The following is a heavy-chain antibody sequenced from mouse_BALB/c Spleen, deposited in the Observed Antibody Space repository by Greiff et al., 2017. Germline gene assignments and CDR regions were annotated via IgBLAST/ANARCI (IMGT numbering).Heavy chain of an antibody. V-gene: IGHV3-6*02. CDR2: ISYDGSN. J-gene: IGHJ2*01. CDR3: ARDGDNYYGNSLDY. CDR1: GYSITSGYY. D-gene: IGHD1-1*01. Sequence: EVQLQESGPGLVKPSQSLSLTCSVTGYSITSGYYWKWIRQFPGNKLEWMGYISYDGSNNYNPSLKNRISITRDTSKNQFFLKLNSVTTEDTAKYYCARDGDNYYGNSLDYWGQGTTLTVSS.